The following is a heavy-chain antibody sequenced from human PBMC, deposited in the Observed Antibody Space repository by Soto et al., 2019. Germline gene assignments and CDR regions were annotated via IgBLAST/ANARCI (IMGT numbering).Heavy chain of an antibody. CDR2: ISYDGSNK. V-gene: IGHV3-30-3*01. CDR1: EFTFSSYA. CDR3: ARPPVEVTSNYFDL. D-gene: IGHD2-21*02. J-gene: IGHJ4*02. Sequence: PGGSLRLSCAASEFTFSSYAMHWVRQAPGKGLEWVAVISYDGSNKYYADSVKGRFTISRDNSKNTLYLQMNSLRTEDTAVYYCARPPVEVTSNYFDLWGQGTLVTV.